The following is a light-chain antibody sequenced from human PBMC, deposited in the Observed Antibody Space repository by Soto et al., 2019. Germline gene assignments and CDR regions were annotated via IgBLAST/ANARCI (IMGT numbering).Light chain of an antibody. CDR1: QSVSSNY. CDR3: QQFDGSPWT. J-gene: IGKJ1*01. CDR2: RSS. V-gene: IGKV3-20*01. Sequence: EVVLTQSPGILSLSPGERATLSCRASQSVSSNYFAWYQQKPGQAPRLLLYRSSTRATGVPERFSGSVSGTVFTLTISRLEPEEFAVYYCQQFDGSPWTFGQGTTVEI.